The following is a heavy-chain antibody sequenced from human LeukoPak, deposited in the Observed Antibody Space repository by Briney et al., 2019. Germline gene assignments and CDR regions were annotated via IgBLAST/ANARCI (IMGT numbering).Heavy chain of an antibody. CDR3: ARDDIVVVPGNWFDP. CDR2: ISSSSSYI. Sequence: GGSLRLSCAASGFTFSSYSMNWVRQAPGKGLEGVPSISSSSSYIYYADSVKGRFTISRDNAKNSLYLQMNSLRAEDTAVYYCARDDIVVVPGNWFDPWGQGTLVTVSS. D-gene: IGHD2-2*01. CDR1: GFTFSSYS. V-gene: IGHV3-21*01. J-gene: IGHJ5*02.